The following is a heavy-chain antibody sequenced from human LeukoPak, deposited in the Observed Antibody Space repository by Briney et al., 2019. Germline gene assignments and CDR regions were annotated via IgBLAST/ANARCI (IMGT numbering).Heavy chain of an antibody. V-gene: IGHV1-8*01. J-gene: IGHJ4*02. CDR3: ARVLADYYDCSGIDY. Sequence: ASVKVSCKASGYTLTSYDINWVRQATGQGLEWMGWMNPNSGNTGYAQKFQGRGTITMNTSISTAYMELSSLRSEDTAVYYCARVLADYYDCSGIDYWGEGTLVTVSS. CDR1: GYTLTSYD. D-gene: IGHD3-22*01. CDR2: MNPNSGNT.